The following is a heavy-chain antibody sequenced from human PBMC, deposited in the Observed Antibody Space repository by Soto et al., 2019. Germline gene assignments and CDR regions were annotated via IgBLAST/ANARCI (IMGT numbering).Heavy chain of an antibody. J-gene: IGHJ4*02. CDR1: GNSFTRGCY. CDR2: TYPTGST. Sequence: SETLPLTCAVSGNSFTRGCYWGWIRQLPGKGLEWIVSTYPTGSTYDIPSLKSRVTISVNTSQNEFSLKLSDGTAADMAVYYCARVSRLIVATSKFGYWVQGTLVT. V-gene: IGHV4-38-2*01. D-gene: IGHD5-12*01. CDR3: ARVSRLIVATSKFGY.